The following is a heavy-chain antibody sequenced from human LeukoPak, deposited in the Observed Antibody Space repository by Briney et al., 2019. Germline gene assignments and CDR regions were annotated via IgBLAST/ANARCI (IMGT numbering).Heavy chain of an antibody. CDR2: ISSSSSTI. CDR3: ARDQIGGGIDY. V-gene: IGHV3-48*04. J-gene: IGHJ4*02. Sequence: GGSLRLSCAASGFTFSSYSMNWVRQAPGKGLEWVSYISSSSSTIYYADSVKGRFTISRDNAKNSLYLQMNSLRAEDTAVYYCARDQIGGGIDYWGQGTLVTVSS. CDR1: GFTFSSYS. D-gene: IGHD3-16*01.